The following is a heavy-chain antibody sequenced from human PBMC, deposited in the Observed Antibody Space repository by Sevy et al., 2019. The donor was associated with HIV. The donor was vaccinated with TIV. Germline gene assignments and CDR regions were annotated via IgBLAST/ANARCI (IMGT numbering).Heavy chain of an antibody. Sequence: GGSLRLSCAASGFSFSIYWMSWVRQAPGKGLEWVATMKKDGSEEDYVDSVKGRFTISRDNAKNSLFLQMNSLSAEDTAVYYCVREGLGGYSYSLDYWGHGTMVTVSS. CDR1: GFSFSIYW. V-gene: IGHV3-7*01. CDR3: VREGLGGYSYSLDY. J-gene: IGHJ4*01. D-gene: IGHD5-18*01. CDR2: MKKDGSEE.